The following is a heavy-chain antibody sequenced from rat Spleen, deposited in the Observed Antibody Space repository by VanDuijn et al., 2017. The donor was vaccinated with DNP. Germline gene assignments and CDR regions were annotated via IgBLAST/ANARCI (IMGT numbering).Heavy chain of an antibody. D-gene: IGHD1-4*01. CDR1: GFTFSDYY. CDR2: ISNTGDNT. V-gene: IGHV5-25*01. Sequence: EVLLVESDGGLVQPGRSLKLSCAVSGFTFSDYYMAWVRQAPTKGLEWVASISNTGDNTYYSDSVKGRFTISRDNAKSTLYLKMDSLRSEDTATYYCAGRPPPTRGPFDYWGQGVTVTVSS. CDR3: AGRPPPTRGPFDY. J-gene: IGHJ2*01.